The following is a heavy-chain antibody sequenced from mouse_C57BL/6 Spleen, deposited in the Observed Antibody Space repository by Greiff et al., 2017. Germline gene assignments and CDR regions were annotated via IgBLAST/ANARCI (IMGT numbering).Heavy chain of an antibody. CDR2: IYPGDGDT. J-gene: IGHJ2*01. V-gene: IGHV1-82*01. D-gene: IGHD1-1*01. Sequence: QVQLKESGPELVKPGASVKISCKASGYAFSSSWMNWVKQRPGKGLEWIGRIYPGDGDTNYNGKFKGKATLTADKSSSTAYMQLSSLTSEDSAVYFCAISYYGSSLDYWGQGTTLTVSS. CDR3: AISYYGSSLDY. CDR1: GYAFSSSW.